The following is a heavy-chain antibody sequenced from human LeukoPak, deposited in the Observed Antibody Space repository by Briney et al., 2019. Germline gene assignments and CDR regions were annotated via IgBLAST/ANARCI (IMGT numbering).Heavy chain of an antibody. CDR2: INQDRHEE. Sequence: GGSLRLSCAASGFTFSRFWMSWVRQTPGQGLEWVANINQDRHEEYYVDSVKGRFTISRDNARSSLYLQMISLRVEDTAVYYCARDPPTKSYGSGTYDYWGQGTLVTVSS. D-gene: IGHD3-10*01. V-gene: IGHV3-7*01. J-gene: IGHJ4*02. CDR3: ARDPPTKSYGSGTYDY. CDR1: GFTFSRFW.